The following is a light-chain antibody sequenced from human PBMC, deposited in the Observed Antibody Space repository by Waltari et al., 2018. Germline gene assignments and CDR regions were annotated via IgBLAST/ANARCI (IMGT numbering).Light chain of an antibody. Sequence: EIVLTQSPGTLSLSPGERATLSCRASQSVSSNYLAWYQQKPGQAPRPRIYGASSRAAGIPYKVSGSGSGTDFTLTISRLEPEDFAVYYCQQYGNSPPVTVGGGTKVEIK. V-gene: IGKV3-20*01. J-gene: IGKJ4*01. CDR1: QSVSSNY. CDR2: GAS. CDR3: QQYGNSPPVT.